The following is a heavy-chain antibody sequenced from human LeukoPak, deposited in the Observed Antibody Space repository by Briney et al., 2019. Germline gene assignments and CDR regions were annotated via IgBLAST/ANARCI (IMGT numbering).Heavy chain of an antibody. CDR3: ARGGGLDV. J-gene: IGHJ6*02. Sequence: GGSLRLSCAASGFTLSSYAMTWVRQAPGRGLEWVASINHNGNVNYYVDSVKGRFTISRDNAKNSLYLQMSNLRAEDTAVYFCARGGGLDVWGQGATVTVSS. D-gene: IGHD3-16*01. CDR1: GFTLSSYA. V-gene: IGHV3-7*03. CDR2: INHNGNVN.